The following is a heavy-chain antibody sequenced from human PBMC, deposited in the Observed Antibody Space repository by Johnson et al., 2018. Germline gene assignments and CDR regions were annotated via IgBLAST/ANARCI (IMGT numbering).Heavy chain of an antibody. CDR2: VSGRDGST. CDR3: AKVESSGTFYGFFHH. D-gene: IGHD1-26*01. CDR1: GFPFSTYT. J-gene: IGHJ1*01. Sequence: VQLVEAGGGLVQPRGSLRLSCAGSGFPFSTYTMTGVRQAPGKGLEWVSAVSGRDGSTTYADSVTGRFITSRDNSKNTKYLQMESLRAEDTAIYYCAKVESSGTFYGFFHHWGQCTLVTVSS. V-gene: IGHV3-23*04.